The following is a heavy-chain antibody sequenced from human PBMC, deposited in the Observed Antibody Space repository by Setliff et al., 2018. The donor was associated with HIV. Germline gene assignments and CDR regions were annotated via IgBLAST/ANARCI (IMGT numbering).Heavy chain of an antibody. CDR1: GFIFRNYW. CDR3: VRDYMWAFDY. V-gene: IGHV3-7*01. J-gene: IGHJ4*02. D-gene: IGHD1-26*01. CDR2: MKQDGSEK. Sequence: LRLSCAASGFIFRNYWMSWVRQAPGKGLEWVANMKQDGSEKYFVDSVKGRFTISRDNTKNSLYLQMNNLRAEDTAVYYCVRDYMWAFDYWGQGTLVTVSS.